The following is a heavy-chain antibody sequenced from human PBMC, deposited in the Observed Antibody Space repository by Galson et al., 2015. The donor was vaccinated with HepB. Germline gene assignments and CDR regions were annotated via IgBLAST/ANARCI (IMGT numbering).Heavy chain of an antibody. Sequence: SVKVSCKASEGTFSSYAISWVRQAPGQGREWMGGIIPIFGTANYAQKFQGRVTITADESTSTAYMELSSLRSEDTTVYYCASGDRGGSSSWYSNGGFGEYYFDYWGQGTLVTVSS. CDR2: IIPIFGTA. CDR3: ASGDRGGSSSWYSNGGFGEYYFDY. V-gene: IGHV1-69*13. D-gene: IGHD6-13*01. J-gene: IGHJ4*02. CDR1: EGTFSSYA.